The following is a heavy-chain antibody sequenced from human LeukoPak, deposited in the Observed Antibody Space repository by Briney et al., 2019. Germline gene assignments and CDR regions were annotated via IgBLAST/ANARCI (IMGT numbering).Heavy chain of an antibody. CDR1: GFTFSDYY. D-gene: IGHD6-19*01. J-gene: IGHJ4*02. CDR2: ISSASSYT. CDR3: ARGGVQWLVLAY. V-gene: IGHV3-11*06. Sequence: GGSLRLSCAASGFTFSDYYMSWIRQAPGKGLEWVSYISSASSYTNYDDSVRGRFTISRDKSKNTLYLQMNSLRAEDTAVYYCARGGVQWLVLAYGGQGTLVTVSS.